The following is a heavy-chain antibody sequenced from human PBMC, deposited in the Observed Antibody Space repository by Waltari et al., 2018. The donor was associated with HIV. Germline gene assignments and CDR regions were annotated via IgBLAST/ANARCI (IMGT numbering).Heavy chain of an antibody. D-gene: IGHD6-19*01. CDR1: AGPALGYY. V-gene: IGHV4-34*01. CDR2: INHSAST. Sequence: QVQLQQLAEGLFKPSETLSLTCPVYAGPALGYYLCWIRQPPGNGLEWIGEINHSASTNYNPSLNSRVTISVDTSKNQFSLKLSSVTAADTAVYYCARAGIAVAGHFDDWGHGTLVTVSS. J-gene: IGHJ4*01. CDR3: ARAGIAVAGHFDD.